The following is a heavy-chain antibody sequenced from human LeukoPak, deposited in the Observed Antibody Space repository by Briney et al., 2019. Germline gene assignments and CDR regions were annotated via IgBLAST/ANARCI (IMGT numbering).Heavy chain of an antibody. D-gene: IGHD3-22*01. J-gene: IGHJ5*02. CDR3: ARQRDRYDSSGYYVSDWFDP. CDR1: GGSISSSSYY. Sequence: SETLSLTCTVSGGSISSSSYYWGWIRQPPGKGLEWIGSIYHSGSTYYNPSLKSRVTISVDTSKNQFSLKLSSVTAADTAVYYCARQRDRYDSSGYYVSDWFDPWGQGTLVTVSS. CDR2: IYHSGST. V-gene: IGHV4-39*01.